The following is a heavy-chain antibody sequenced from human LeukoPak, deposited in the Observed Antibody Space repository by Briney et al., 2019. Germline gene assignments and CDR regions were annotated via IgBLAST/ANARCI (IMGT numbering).Heavy chain of an antibody. V-gene: IGHV1-18*04. D-gene: IGHD3-22*01. CDR2: ISAYNGNT. Sequence: ASVNVSCKASGYTFTSYGISCVRQAPGQRLEWMGWISAYNGNTNYAQKLQGRITMTTDTSTSTANLVPRRLRSDDTAVYYGAKYYYDSSGYYSFDYWGQGTLVTVSS. CDR3: AKYYYDSSGYYSFDY. J-gene: IGHJ4*02. CDR1: GYTFTSYG.